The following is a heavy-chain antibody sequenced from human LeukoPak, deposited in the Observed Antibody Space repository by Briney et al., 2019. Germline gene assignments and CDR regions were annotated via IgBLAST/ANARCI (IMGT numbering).Heavy chain of an antibody. Sequence: ASVKVSCEASGYTFTGYYMHWVRQAPGQGLEWMGWINPNSGDTNYAQKFQGRVTMTRDTSISTAYMELSRLRSDDTAVYYCARAHRGYDYWGQGTLVIVSS. CDR1: GYTFTGYY. V-gene: IGHV1-2*02. D-gene: IGHD6-25*01. CDR3: ARAHRGYDY. CDR2: INPNSGDT. J-gene: IGHJ4*02.